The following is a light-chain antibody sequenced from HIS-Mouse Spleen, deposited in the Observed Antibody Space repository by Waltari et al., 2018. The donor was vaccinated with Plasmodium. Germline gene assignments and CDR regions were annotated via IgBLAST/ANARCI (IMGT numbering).Light chain of an antibody. CDR1: SSDVGGYNY. J-gene: IGLJ2*01. CDR2: EVS. Sequence: QSALTQPPSASGSPGQSVTISCTGTSSDVGGYNYVSWYQQHPGQAPNLMIYEVSKRPSGVPARFSGSKSGNTASLTVSWLQAEDEADYYCSSYAGSNNVVFGGGTKLTVL. V-gene: IGLV2-8*01. CDR3: SSYAGSNNVV.